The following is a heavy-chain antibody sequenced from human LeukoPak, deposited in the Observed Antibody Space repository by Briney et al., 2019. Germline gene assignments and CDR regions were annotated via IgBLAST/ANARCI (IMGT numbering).Heavy chain of an antibody. CDR3: ATRGLGSGAHFDY. CDR2: ISGGGGST. Sequence: GGSLRLSCAASGFTFSTDAMSWVRQAPGKGLEWVSTISGGGGSTYYADSVKGRFTISRDNSKSTLYLQMNTLRVEDTAVYYCATRGLGSGAHFDYWGQGTLVTVSS. CDR1: GFTFSTDA. J-gene: IGHJ4*02. V-gene: IGHV3-23*01. D-gene: IGHD2-15*01.